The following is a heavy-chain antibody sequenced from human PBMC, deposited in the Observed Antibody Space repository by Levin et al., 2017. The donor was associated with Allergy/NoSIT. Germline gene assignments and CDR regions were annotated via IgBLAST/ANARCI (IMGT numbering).Heavy chain of an antibody. V-gene: IGHV3-30*18. Sequence: LSLTCAASGFQFSLYGMHWVRQAPGKGLEWVALIVFVGNDQYYADSVKGRFTISRDNSKNTLYLQMSSLRENDTAIYYCAKRGYCSGNTCQSHDAIDVWGQGTLVIVSS. CDR1: GFQFSLYG. CDR3: AKRGYCSGNTCQSHDAIDV. J-gene: IGHJ3*01. D-gene: IGHD2-15*01. CDR2: IVFVGNDQ.